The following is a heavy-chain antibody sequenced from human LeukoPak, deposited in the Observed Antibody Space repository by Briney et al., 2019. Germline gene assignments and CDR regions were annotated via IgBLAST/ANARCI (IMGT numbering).Heavy chain of an antibody. CDR3: ARHYYDSSGYYYVRY. J-gene: IGHJ4*02. D-gene: IGHD3-22*01. Sequence: SETLSLTCTFSGGSISSSSYYWGWIRQPPGKGLEWIGSIYYSGSTYYNPSLKSRVTISVDTSKNQFSLKLSSVTAADTAVYYCARHYYDSSGYYYVRYWGQGTLVTVSP. CDR1: GGSISSSSYY. V-gene: IGHV4-39*01. CDR2: IYYSGST.